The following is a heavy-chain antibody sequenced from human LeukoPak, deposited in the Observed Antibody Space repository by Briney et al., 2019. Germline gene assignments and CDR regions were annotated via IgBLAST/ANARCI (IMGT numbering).Heavy chain of an antibody. D-gene: IGHD2-15*01. CDR1: GGSISSGGYF. J-gene: IGHJ4*02. CDR2: IYYSGST. Sequence: SETLSLTCTVSGGSISSGGYFWTWIRQHPGKGLEWIGYIYYSGSTYCNPSLKSRVTISVDTSKNQFSLKLGSVTAADTAIYYCARVNCSGGSCYLNPSLLPFDYWGQGILVTVSS. V-gene: IGHV4-31*03. CDR3: ARVNCSGGSCYLNPSLLPFDY.